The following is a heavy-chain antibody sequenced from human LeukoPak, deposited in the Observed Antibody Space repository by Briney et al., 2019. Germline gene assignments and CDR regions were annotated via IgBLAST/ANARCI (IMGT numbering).Heavy chain of an antibody. J-gene: IGHJ5*02. CDR2: ISFSGSYI. D-gene: IGHD3-10*02. CDR1: GFTFSTYS. V-gene: IGHV3-21*01. Sequence: GGSLRLSCAASGFTFSTYSMNWVRQAPGKGLEWVSSISFSGSYISYADSVKGRFTISRDNAKNSLYLQMTSLRVEDTAVYYCVREITMSGGFDPWGQGTLVTVSS. CDR3: VREITMSGGFDP.